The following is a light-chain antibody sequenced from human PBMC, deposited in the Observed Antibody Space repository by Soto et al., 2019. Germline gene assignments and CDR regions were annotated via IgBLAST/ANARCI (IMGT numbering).Light chain of an antibody. CDR3: QHYSSAPRT. J-gene: IGKJ1*01. V-gene: IGKV4-1*01. Sequence: DIVMTQSPDSLAVSLGERVTINCKSSQSVLHSSNNKNYLGWHQKKPGQPPKLLIYWASIRASGVPDRFSGSGSGTDFTLTISSLQAEDVAVYYCQHYSSAPRTFGQGTKVDIK. CDR1: QSVLHSSNNKNY. CDR2: WAS.